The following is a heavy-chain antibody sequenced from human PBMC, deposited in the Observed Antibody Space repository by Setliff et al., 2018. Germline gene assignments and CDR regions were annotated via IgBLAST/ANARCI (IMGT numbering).Heavy chain of an antibody. CDR2: VYFSGYT. CDR3: ARVDFTMIQGVLGL. J-gene: IGHJ1*01. D-gene: IGHD3-10*01. V-gene: IGHV4-39*07. Sequence: PSETLSLTCTVSYGSISSYYWTWIRQPPGKGLEWLGSVYFSGYTYYNPSLQSRVTISVDMSKNQFSMKLTSVTAADTAVYYCARVDFTMIQGVLGLWGQGTLVTVSS. CDR1: YGSISSYY.